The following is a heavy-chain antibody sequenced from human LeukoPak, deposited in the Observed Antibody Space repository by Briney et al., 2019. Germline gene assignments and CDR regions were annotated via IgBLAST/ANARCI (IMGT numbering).Heavy chain of an antibody. CDR1: GFTFSDYY. CDR2: ISSSGTSI. CDR3: ATASAITSPGTFQH. V-gene: IGHV3-11*01. D-gene: IGHD1-14*01. Sequence: GGSQRLLRGGSGFTFSDYYMNWIRQAPGKGLEWVSYISSSGTSIYQSDSVKGRFPISRDNAKNSLYLQMNSLRAEDTAVYYCATASAITSPGTFQHWGQGTLVTVSS. J-gene: IGHJ1*01.